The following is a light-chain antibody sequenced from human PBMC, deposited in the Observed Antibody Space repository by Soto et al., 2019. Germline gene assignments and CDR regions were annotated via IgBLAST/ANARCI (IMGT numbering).Light chain of an antibody. Sequence: QSVLAQPASVSGSPGQSITISCTGKSSDVGAYNYVSWYHQHHPGKAPELIIYDVTDRPSGVSTRFSGSKSGNTASLTISGLQAEDEGDYYCSSYTNIKTVIFGGGTKLTVL. CDR3: SSYTNIKTVI. CDR1: SSDVGAYNY. CDR2: DVT. J-gene: IGLJ2*01. V-gene: IGLV2-14*01.